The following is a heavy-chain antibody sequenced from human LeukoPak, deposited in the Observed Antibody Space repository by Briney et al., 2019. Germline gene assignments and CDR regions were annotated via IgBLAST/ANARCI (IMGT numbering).Heavy chain of an antibody. Sequence: GESLKISCKGSGYTYTKSWIAWVRQMPGKGLELMGIIYPVDSETRYSPSFQGQVTISVDKSISTAYLQWSSLKASDTAMYYCARQGCTTTSCHTIAYWGQGPLVTVSS. CDR3: ARQGCTTTSCHTIAY. CDR2: IYPVDSET. V-gene: IGHV5-51*01. CDR1: GYTYTKSW. D-gene: IGHD2-2*02. J-gene: IGHJ4*02.